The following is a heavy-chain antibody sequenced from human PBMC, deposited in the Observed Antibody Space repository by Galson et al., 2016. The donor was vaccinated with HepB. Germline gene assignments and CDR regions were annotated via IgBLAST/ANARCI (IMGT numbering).Heavy chain of an antibody. J-gene: IGHJ5*02. CDR2: IYWGDDK. CDR3: AHRRVVQGVIRWFDP. V-gene: IGHV2-5*02. D-gene: IGHD3-10*01. Sequence: PALVKPTQTLTLTCTFSGFSLSTSGVGVGWIRRPPGKALEWLALIYWGDDKRYSPSLKSRLTITKDTSKNQVVLTMTNMDPVDTATYYCAHRRVVQGVIRWFDPWGQGTLVTVSS. CDR1: GFSLSTSGVG.